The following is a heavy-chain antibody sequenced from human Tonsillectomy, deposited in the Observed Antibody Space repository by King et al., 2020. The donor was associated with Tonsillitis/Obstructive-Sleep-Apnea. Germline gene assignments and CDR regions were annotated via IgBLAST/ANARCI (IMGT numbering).Heavy chain of an antibody. CDR1: GGTFSSYA. V-gene: IGHV1-69*01. D-gene: IGHD2-21*01. Sequence: VQLVESGAEVKKPGSSVKVSCKASGGTFSSYAISWVRQAPGQGLEWMGGIIPIFGTANYAQKFQGRVTITADESTSTAYMELGSLRSEDTAVYYCARGVCGGDGYSGYWFDPWGQGTLVTVSS. CDR3: ARGVCGGDGYSGYWFDP. J-gene: IGHJ5*02. CDR2: IIPIFGTA.